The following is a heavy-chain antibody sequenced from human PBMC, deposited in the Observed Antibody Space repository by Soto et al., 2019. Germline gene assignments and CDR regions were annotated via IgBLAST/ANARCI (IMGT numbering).Heavy chain of an antibody. D-gene: IGHD6-25*01. CDR1: GFIFSNFW. V-gene: IGHV3-7*01. CDR3: AVLSIAAVVDF. Sequence: EEQLVESGGGLVQPGGSLRLSCAASGFIFSNFWINWVRQAPGKGLEWVASINQDGSEKYYVDSVKGRFTISRDNAKNSLYLQMNSLRAEGTAVYYCAVLSIAAVVDFWGQGTLVTVSS. J-gene: IGHJ4*02. CDR2: INQDGSEK.